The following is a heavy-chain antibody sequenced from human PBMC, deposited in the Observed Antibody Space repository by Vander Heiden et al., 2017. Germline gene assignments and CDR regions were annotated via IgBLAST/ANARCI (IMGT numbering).Heavy chain of an antibody. CDR2: IIVMFGST. Sequence: QAQLVQSGAEVKKHGSSVKVSCKALGGTFNRYGFSWVRQAPGQGLEWMGGIIVMFGSTNYAQKFQGRVTISADESTSTAYMELSSLRSEDTAVYYCTRIPLMTTNFWYFDLWGRGTLVTVSS. V-gene: IGHV1-69*01. J-gene: IGHJ2*01. D-gene: IGHD3-16*01. CDR3: TRIPLMTTNFWYFDL. CDR1: GGTFNRYG.